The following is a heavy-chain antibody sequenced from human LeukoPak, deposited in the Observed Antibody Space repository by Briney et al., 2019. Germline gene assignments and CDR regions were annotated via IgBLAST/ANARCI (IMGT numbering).Heavy chain of an antibody. CDR2: ISGSTNVI. Sequence: GGSLRLSCAASGFTFSTHTVAWVRQAPGKGLEWLSYISGSTNVIYYADSVKGRFTISRDNAKDSLYLHMNSLKAEDTAVYYCARGLYYMDVWGKGTTVTVSS. J-gene: IGHJ6*03. V-gene: IGHV3-48*01. CDR3: ARGLYYMDV. CDR1: GFTFSTHT.